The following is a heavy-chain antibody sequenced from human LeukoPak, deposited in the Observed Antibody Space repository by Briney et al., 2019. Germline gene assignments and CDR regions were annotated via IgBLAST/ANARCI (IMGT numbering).Heavy chain of an antibody. CDR2: IKSKTDGGTT. CDR3: TTRIGMITFGGEPLYFDY. D-gene: IGHD3-16*01. J-gene: IGHJ4*02. CDR1: GFTFSNAW. Sequence: GGSLRLSCAASGFTFSNAWMSWVRQAPGKGLEWVGRIKSKTDGGTTDYAAPVKGRFTISRDDSKNTLYLQMNSLKTEDTAVYYCTTRIGMITFGGEPLYFDYWGQGTLVTVSS. V-gene: IGHV3-15*01.